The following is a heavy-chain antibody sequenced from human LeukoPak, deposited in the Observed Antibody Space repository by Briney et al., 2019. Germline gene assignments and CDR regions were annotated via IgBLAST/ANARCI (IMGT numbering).Heavy chain of an antibody. CDR3: ATDFYDST. CDR2: IRSNSDGGTI. CDR1: GVTFNDAW. V-gene: IGHV3-15*07. J-gene: IGHJ5*02. D-gene: IGHD3-22*01. Sequence: PGGSLRLSCTVSGVTFNDAWMTWVRQAPGKGLEWVGRIRSNSDGGTIDYAAPVKGRFTLSRDDSKTTLYLQMNSLQTEDTAVYYCATDFYDSTWGQGTLVTVSS.